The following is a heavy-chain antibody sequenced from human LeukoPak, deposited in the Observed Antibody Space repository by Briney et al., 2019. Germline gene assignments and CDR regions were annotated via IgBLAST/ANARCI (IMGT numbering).Heavy chain of an antibody. CDR3: ARESEFCSGGSCYSNYYYYYYMDV. J-gene: IGHJ6*03. CDR2: IYTSGST. Sequence: PSQTLSLTCTVSGGSISSGSYYWSWIRQPAGKGLEWIGRIYTSGSTNYNPSLKSRVTISVDTSKNQFSLKLSSVTAADTAVYYCARESEFCSGGSCYSNYYYYYYMDVWGKGTTVTVSS. V-gene: IGHV4-61*02. D-gene: IGHD2-15*01. CDR1: GGSISSGSYY.